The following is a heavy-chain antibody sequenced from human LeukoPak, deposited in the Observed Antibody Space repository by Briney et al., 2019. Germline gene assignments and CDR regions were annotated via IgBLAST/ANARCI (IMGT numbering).Heavy chain of an antibody. D-gene: IGHD3-10*01. V-gene: IGHV4-59*08. Sequence: TSETLSLTCTVSGGSISSYYWSWIRQPPGKGLEWIGYIYYSGSTNFNPSLKSRVTISVDTSKIQISLKLSSVTAADTAVYYCARQVGKEYYYGSGSYYTPPYNWFDPWGQGTLVTVSS. CDR3: ARQVGKEYYYGSGSYYTPPYNWFDP. CDR2: IYYSGST. J-gene: IGHJ5*02. CDR1: GGSISSYY.